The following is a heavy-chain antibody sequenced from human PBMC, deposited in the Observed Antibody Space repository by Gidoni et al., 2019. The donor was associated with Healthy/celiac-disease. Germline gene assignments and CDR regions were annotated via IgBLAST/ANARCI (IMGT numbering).Heavy chain of an antibody. V-gene: IGHV3-48*04. CDR3: ARDYYDGSGSYYFDY. CDR2: ISSSSSTI. J-gene: IGHJ4*02. Sequence: EVQLVESGAGLVQPGGSLRLSCAASGFTFSSYSMNWVRQAPGKGLEWVSYISSSSSTIYYADSVKGRFTISRDNAKNSLYLQMNSLRAEDTAVYYCARDYYDGSGSYYFDYWGQGTLVTVSS. D-gene: IGHD3-10*01. CDR1: GFTFSSYS.